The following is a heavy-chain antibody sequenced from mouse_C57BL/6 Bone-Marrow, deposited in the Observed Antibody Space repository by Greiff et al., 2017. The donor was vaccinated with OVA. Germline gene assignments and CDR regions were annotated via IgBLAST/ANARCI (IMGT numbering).Heavy chain of an antibody. V-gene: IGHV1-69*01. Sequence: QVHVKQPGAELVMPGASVKLSCKASGYTFTSYWMHWVKQRPGQGLEWIGEIDPSDSYTNYNQKFKGKSTLTVDKSSSTAYMQLSSLTSEDSAVYYCAREGDGYFHYWGQGTTLTVSS. J-gene: IGHJ2*01. CDR1: GYTFTSYW. CDR2: IDPSDSYT. D-gene: IGHD2-3*01. CDR3: AREGDGYFHY.